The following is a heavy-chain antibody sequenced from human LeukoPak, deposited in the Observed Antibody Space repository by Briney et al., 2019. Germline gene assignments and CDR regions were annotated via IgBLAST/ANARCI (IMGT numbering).Heavy chain of an antibody. CDR1: GFTFDDYG. J-gene: IGHJ4*02. Sequence: GGSLRLSCAASGFTFDDYGMSWVRQAPGKGLEWVSGINWNGGSTGYADSVKGRFTISRDNAKNSLYLQMNSLRAEDTALYYCARDRNYDFWSGSPGRYFDYWGQGTLVTVSS. V-gene: IGHV3-20*04. CDR2: INWNGGST. D-gene: IGHD3-3*01. CDR3: ARDRNYDFWSGSPGRYFDY.